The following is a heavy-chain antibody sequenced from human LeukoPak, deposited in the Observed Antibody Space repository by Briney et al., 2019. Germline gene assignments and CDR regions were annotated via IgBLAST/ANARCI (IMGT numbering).Heavy chain of an antibody. Sequence: GGSLRLSCTASGFTFSSYEMNWVRQAPGKGLEWVSYIWSSGSPTHYADSVKGRFTISRDNAKNSLYLQMSSLRADDTAVYYCARELTDVAGDGLDVWGQGTMVTVSS. CDR3: ARELTDVAGDGLDV. CDR1: GFTFSSYE. J-gene: IGHJ3*01. D-gene: IGHD5-12*01. CDR2: IWSSGSPT. V-gene: IGHV3-48*03.